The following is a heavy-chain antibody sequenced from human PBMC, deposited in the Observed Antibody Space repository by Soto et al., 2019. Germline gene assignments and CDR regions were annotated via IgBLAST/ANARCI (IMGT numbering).Heavy chain of an antibody. Sequence: SETLSLTCAVYGGSFSGYYWSWIRQPPGKGLEWIGEINHSGSTNYNPSLKSRVTISVDTSKNQFSLKLSSVTAADTAVYYCARGGYCSSTSCYTRYYYYYGMDVRGQGTTVTVSS. D-gene: IGHD2-2*02. V-gene: IGHV4-34*01. CDR1: GGSFSGYY. J-gene: IGHJ6*02. CDR3: ARGGYCSSTSCYTRYYYYYGMDV. CDR2: INHSGST.